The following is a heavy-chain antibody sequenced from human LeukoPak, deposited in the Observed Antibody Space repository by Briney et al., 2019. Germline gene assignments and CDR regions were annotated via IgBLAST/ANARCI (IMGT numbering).Heavy chain of an antibody. J-gene: IGHJ4*02. CDR1: GFTFSSYA. Sequence: GGSLKLSCAASGFTFSSYAMSWVRQAPGKGLEWVSAISGRGGSTYYADSVKGRFTISRDNSKNTLYLQMNNLRAEDTAVYYCAKGSIAVAGQFDYWGQGTLVTVSS. CDR2: ISGRGGST. D-gene: IGHD6-19*01. CDR3: AKGSIAVAGQFDY. V-gene: IGHV3-23*01.